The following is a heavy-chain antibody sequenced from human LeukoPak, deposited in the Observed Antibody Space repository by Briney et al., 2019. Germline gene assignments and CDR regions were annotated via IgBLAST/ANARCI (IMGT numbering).Heavy chain of an antibody. D-gene: IGHD5-18*01. J-gene: IGHJ4*02. CDR1: GFTFSSYA. CDR2: ISGSGGST. V-gene: IGHV3-23*01. Sequence: GGSLRLSCAASGFTFSSYAMSWVRQAPGKGLEWVSAISGSGGSTYYADSVKGRFTISRDNSKNTLYLQMNSLRAEDTAVYYCAKDRVAIQLWSRNFDYWGQGTLVTVSS. CDR3: AKDRVAIQLWSRNFDY.